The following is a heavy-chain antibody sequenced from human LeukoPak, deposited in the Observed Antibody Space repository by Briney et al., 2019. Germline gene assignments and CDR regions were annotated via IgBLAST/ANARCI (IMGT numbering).Heavy chain of an antibody. CDR3: ARAPYCGAYEDTYYYYMDV. D-gene: IGHD2-21*01. CDR1: GFTFSSYE. Sequence: TGGSLRLSCAASGFTFSSYEMNWVRQAPGKGLEWVSYISSSGSTIYYADSVKGRFTISRDNARNSLYLQMNSLTAEDTAVYYCARAPYCGAYEDTYYYYMDVWGKGTTVTISS. V-gene: IGHV3-48*03. CDR2: ISSSGSTI. J-gene: IGHJ6*03.